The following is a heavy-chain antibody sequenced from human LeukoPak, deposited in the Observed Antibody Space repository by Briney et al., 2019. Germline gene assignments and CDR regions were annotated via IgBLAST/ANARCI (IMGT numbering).Heavy chain of an antibody. V-gene: IGHV4-4*09. Sequence: SETLSLTCTVSGGSISSYYWSWIRQPPGKGLEWIGYTYPSGRTNYNPSLKSRVTISLDTSKNQFSLKLSSVTAADTAVYYCARLYYDFFDHWGQGTLVTVSS. D-gene: IGHD3-22*01. CDR1: GGSISSYY. CDR2: TYPSGRT. J-gene: IGHJ4*02. CDR3: ARLYYDFFDH.